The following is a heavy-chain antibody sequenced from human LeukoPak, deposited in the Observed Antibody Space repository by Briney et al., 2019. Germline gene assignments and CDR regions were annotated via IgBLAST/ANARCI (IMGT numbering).Heavy chain of an antibody. D-gene: IGHD6-19*01. J-gene: IGHJ4*02. Sequence: GGSLRLXCAASGFTFSSYGMHWVRQAPGEGLEWVAVIWYDGSNKYYADSVKGRFTISRDNSKNTLYLQMNSLRAEDTAVYYCAKSYSSGWYGPDYWGQGTLVTVSS. CDR2: IWYDGSNK. CDR1: GFTFSSYG. CDR3: AKSYSSGWYGPDY. V-gene: IGHV3-33*06.